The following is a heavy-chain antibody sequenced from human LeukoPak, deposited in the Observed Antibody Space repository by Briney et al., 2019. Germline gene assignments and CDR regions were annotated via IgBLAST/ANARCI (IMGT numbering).Heavy chain of an antibody. CDR2: INWNGGSA. CDR3: ARRMGAYYYMDV. J-gene: IGHJ6*03. Sequence: GGSLRLSCAASGFTFDDYGMGWVRQAPGRGLEWVSGINWNGGSAGYADSVKGRFTISRDNAKNSLSLEMNSLRAEDTAFYYCARRMGAYYYMDVWGTGTTVTVSS. D-gene: IGHD3-16*01. CDR1: GFTFDDYG. V-gene: IGHV3-20*04.